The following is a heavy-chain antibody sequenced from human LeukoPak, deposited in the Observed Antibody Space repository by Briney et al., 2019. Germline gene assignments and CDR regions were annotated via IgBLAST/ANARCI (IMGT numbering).Heavy chain of an antibody. CDR1: GFTFSNYW. V-gene: IGHV3-7*04. CDR2: IKQDESEK. J-gene: IGHJ4*02. CDR3: ARGLDISSSRYQAFED. D-gene: IGHD6-25*01. Sequence: PGGSLRLSCSASGFTFSNYWMSWVRQAPGKGLEWVANIKQDESEKYYVDSVKGRFTISRDNAKSSLYLQMNSLRAEDTAVYYCARGLDISSSRYQAFEDWGQGTLVTVSS.